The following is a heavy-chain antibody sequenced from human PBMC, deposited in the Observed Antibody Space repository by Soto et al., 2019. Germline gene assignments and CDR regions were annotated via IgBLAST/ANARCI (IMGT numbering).Heavy chain of an antibody. D-gene: IGHD3-10*01. CDR1: GGSISSSSYY. Sequence: PSETLSLTCTVSGGSISSSSYYWGWIRQPPGKGLGWIGSIYYSGSTYYNPSLKSRVTISVDTSKNQFSLKLSSVTAADTAVYSCARQDDYYGSGITWGQGTLVTVSS. V-gene: IGHV4-39*01. CDR2: IYYSGST. J-gene: IGHJ5*02. CDR3: ARQDDYYGSGIT.